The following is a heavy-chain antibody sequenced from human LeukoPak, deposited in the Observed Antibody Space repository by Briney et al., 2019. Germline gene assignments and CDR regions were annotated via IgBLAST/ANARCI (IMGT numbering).Heavy chain of an antibody. Sequence: GGSLRLSCAASGFTFSSYAMSWVRQAPGKGLEWVSAISGSGGSTYYADSVKGRFTISRDNSKNTLYLQMNSLRAEDTAVYYCARVRGSGSQSPLCYWGQGTLVTVSS. J-gene: IGHJ4*02. CDR3: ARVRGSGSQSPLCY. CDR2: ISGSGGST. V-gene: IGHV3-23*01. D-gene: IGHD1-26*01. CDR1: GFTFSSYA.